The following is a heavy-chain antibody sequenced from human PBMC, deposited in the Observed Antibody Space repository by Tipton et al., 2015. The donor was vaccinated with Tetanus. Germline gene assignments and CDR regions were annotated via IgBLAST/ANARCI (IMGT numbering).Heavy chain of an antibody. CDR3: ARDQARGARGWNYFDY. J-gene: IGHJ4*02. D-gene: IGHD1-26*01. V-gene: IGHV4-31*03. CDR2: IYYSGST. CDR1: GGSISSGGYY. Sequence: TLSLTCTVSGGSISSGGYYWSWVRQHPGKGLEWIGDIYYSGSTYYNPSLKSRATISVDTSKNQFSLKLKSVTAADTAVYYCARDQARGARGWNYFDYWGQGTLVTVSS.